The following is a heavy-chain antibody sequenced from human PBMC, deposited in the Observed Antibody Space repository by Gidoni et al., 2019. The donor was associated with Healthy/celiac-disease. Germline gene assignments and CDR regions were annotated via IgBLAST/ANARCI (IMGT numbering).Heavy chain of an antibody. D-gene: IGHD1-26*01. J-gene: IGHJ6*02. CDR3: ARVNVGATGGRDYGMDV. CDR2: IYTSGST. Sequence: QVQLQESGPGLVKPSQTLSLTCPVSGVSISSGSYYWRWIRQPAGKGLEWIGRIYTSGSTNYNPSLKSRVTISVDTSKNQFSLKLSSVTAADTAVYYCARVNVGATGGRDYGMDVWGQGTTVTVSS. V-gene: IGHV4-61*02. CDR1: GVSISSGSYY.